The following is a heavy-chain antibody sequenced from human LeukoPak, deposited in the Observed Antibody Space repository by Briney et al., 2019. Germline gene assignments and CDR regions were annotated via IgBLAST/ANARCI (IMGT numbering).Heavy chain of an antibody. CDR2: INHSGST. J-gene: IGHJ5*02. V-gene: IGHV4-34*01. D-gene: IGHD3-10*01. CDR1: GGSFSGYC. CDR3: ACLWFGELTEWFDP. Sequence: SETLSLTCAVYGGSFSGYCWSWIRQPPGKGLEWIGEINHSGSTNYNPSLKSRVTISVDTSKNQFSLKLSSVTAADTAVYYCACLWFGELTEWFDPWGQGTLVTISS.